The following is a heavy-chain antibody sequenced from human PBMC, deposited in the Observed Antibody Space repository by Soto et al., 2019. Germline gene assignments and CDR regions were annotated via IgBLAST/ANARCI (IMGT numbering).Heavy chain of an antibody. CDR1: GGTFSSYT. CDR2: IIPILGIA. D-gene: IGHD5-12*01. CDR3: ARDSSGYDSPMYYYYGMDV. V-gene: IGHV1-69*04. J-gene: IGHJ6*02. Sequence: SVKVSCKASGGTFSSYTISWVRQAPGQGLEWMGRIIPILGIANYAQKFQGRVTITADKSTSTAYMELSSLRSEDTAVYYCARDSSGYDSPMYYYYGMDVWGQGTTVTVSS.